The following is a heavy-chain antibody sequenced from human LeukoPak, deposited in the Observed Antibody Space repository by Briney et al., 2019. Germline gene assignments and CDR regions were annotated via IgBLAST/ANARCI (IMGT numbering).Heavy chain of an antibody. D-gene: IGHD1-14*01. J-gene: IGHJ3*02. CDR3: AKEHPRPSSGAFRI. CDR2: TSSSDAGT. CDR1: GFTLSSYA. V-gene: IGHV3-23*01. Sequence: GGSLRLSCAASGFTLSSYAMSWVRQAPGKGLEWVSATSSSDAGTYYADSVRGRFTISRDNAKNTLYLQMNSLRAEDTAVYYCAKEHPRPSSGAFRIWGQGTMVTVSS.